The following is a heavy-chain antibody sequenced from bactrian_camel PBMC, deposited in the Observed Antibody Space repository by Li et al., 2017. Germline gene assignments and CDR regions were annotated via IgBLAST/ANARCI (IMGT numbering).Heavy chain of an antibody. CDR1: GFTFSNYD. CDR2: IYTDSIT. D-gene: IGHD7*01. J-gene: IGHJ6*01. CDR3: MAVSGY. Sequence: EVQLVESGGGLVQPGGSLRLSCAASGFTFSNYDMSWVRQAPGKGLEWVSNIYTDSITHYADSVKGRFTISKDFAKNTLYLQMNSLKVEDTAVYFCMAVSGYWGQGTQVTVS. V-gene: IGHV3S10*01.